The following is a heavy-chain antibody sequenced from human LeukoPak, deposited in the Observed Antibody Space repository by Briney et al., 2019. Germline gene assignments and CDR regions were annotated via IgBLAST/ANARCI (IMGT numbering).Heavy chain of an antibody. Sequence: PGRSLRLSCAASGFTFSSYGMHWVRQAPGKGLEWVAVISYDGSNKYYADSVKGRFTISRDNSKNTLYLQMNSLRAEDTAVYYCARYDILTGYLANFDYWGQGTLVTVSS. V-gene: IGHV3-30*03. D-gene: IGHD3-9*01. CDR3: ARYDILTGYLANFDY. J-gene: IGHJ4*02. CDR2: ISYDGSNK. CDR1: GFTFSSYG.